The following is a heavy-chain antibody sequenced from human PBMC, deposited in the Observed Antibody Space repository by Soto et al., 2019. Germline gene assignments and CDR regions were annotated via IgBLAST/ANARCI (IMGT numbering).Heavy chain of an antibody. V-gene: IGHV2-5*02. D-gene: IGHD3-22*01. CDR1: GFSLSTSGVG. CDR2: IYWDDDK. J-gene: IGHJ4*02. CDR3: APRTDDYYYDSSGYCTFYFDY. Sequence: SGLTLVKPTQTLTLTCTFSGFSLSTSGVGGGWIRQPQGKALEWLARIYWDDDKRYSPSLNSRLTITKDTSKNQVDLTMTTMDPVDTATYYGAPRTDDYYYDSSGYCTFYFDYWGQGTLVTVSS.